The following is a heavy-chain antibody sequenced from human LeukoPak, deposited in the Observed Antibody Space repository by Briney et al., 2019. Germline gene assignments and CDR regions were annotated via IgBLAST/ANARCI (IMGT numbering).Heavy chain of an antibody. Sequence: AASVKVSCKASGGTFSSYAISWVRQAPGQGLEWMGGIIPIFGTANYAQKFQGRVTITADKSTSTAYMELSSLRSEDTAVYYCARAETYGYRDVPVIPGHWGQGTLVTVSS. J-gene: IGHJ4*02. V-gene: IGHV1-69*06. CDR3: ARAETYGYRDVPVIPGH. CDR2: IIPIFGTA. CDR1: GGTFSSYA. D-gene: IGHD5-18*01.